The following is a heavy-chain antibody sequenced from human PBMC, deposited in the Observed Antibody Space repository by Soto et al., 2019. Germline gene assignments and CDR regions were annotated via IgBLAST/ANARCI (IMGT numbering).Heavy chain of an antibody. V-gene: IGHV4-34*01. J-gene: IGHJ4*02. CDR2: INHSGST. D-gene: IGHD5-18*01. CDR3: ARSHRRIQLWQRFDY. Sequence: SETLSLTCAVYGGSFSGYYWSWIRQPPGKGLEWIGEINHSGSTNYNPSLKSRVTISVDTSKNQFSLKLSSVTAADTAVYYCARSHRRIQLWQRFDYWGQGTLVTVSS. CDR1: GGSFSGYY.